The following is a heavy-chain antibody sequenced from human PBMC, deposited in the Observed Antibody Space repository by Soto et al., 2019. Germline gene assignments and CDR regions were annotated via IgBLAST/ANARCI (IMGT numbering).Heavy chain of an antibody. CDR3: SKRPLDIVGVVTAKYDY. J-gene: IGHJ4*02. D-gene: IGHD2-15*01. Sequence: AGGSLRLSCAASGFTFSSYAMSWVRQAPGKGLEWVSAISGSGGSTYYADSVKGRFTISRDNSKNTLYLQMNSLRDEDTAVYYGSKRPLDIVGVVTAKYDYLGQGTRVTVSA. V-gene: IGHV3-23*01. CDR1: GFTFSSYA. CDR2: ISGSGGST.